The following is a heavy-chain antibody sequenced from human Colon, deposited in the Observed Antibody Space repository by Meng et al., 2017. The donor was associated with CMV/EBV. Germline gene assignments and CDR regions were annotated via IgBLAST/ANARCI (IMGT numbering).Heavy chain of an antibody. V-gene: IGHV1-69*05. J-gene: IGHJ6*02. D-gene: IGHD2-2*02. CDR1: GGTFSSYA. Sequence: SVKVSCKASGGTFSSYAISWVRQAPGQGREWMGGIIPIFGTANYAQKFQGRVTITTDESTSTAYMDLSSLRSEDTAVYYCAREGGDCSSTSCYTSTRGYYGMDVWGQGTTVTVSS. CDR3: AREGGDCSSTSCYTSTRGYYGMDV. CDR2: IIPIFGTA.